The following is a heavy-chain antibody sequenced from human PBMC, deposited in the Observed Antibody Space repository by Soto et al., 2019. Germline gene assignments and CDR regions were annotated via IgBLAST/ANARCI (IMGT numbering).Heavy chain of an antibody. CDR1: GGSISNYY. V-gene: IGHV4-59*01. CDR2: SSYSGST. J-gene: IGHJ6*02. D-gene: IGHD2-2*01. CDR3: ARLGVPAATHRAGYYYPGMDV. Sequence: PSETLSLTCTVFGGSISNYYWSWIRQPPGKGLEWIWYSSYSGSTNYNPSLQSRVTISVDTSKNQFSLKLSSVTAADTAVYYCARLGVPAATHRAGYYYPGMDVRGQGTTVTVSS.